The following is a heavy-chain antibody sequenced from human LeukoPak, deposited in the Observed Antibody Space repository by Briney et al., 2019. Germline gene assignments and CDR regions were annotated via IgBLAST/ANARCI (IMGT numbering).Heavy chain of an antibody. Sequence: PGGSLRLSCAASGFTFSSYWMSWVRQAPGKGLEWVANIKQDGSEKYYVDSVKGRFTISRDNAKNSLYLQMNSLRDEDTAVYYCASVSASTRYYFDYWGQGTLVTVSS. J-gene: IGHJ4*02. CDR2: IKQDGSEK. V-gene: IGHV3-7*01. CDR1: GFTFSSYW. CDR3: ASVSASTRYYFDY. D-gene: IGHD2-2*01.